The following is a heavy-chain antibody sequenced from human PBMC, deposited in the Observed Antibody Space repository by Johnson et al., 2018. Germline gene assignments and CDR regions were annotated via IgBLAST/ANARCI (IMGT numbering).Heavy chain of an antibody. V-gene: IGHV4-59*01. J-gene: IGHJ6*02. Sequence: QVQLQESGPGLVKSSETXSLTCSVSGGSISSYYWSWIRQPPGKGLEWIGYIYYSGSTNYNPSLKSRVTISADTSKNQFSLKMSPVTAADTAVYYCARGAPVYSYGQKQTYGMDVWGQGTTVTVSS. CDR2: IYYSGST. CDR3: ARGAPVYSYGQKQTYGMDV. CDR1: GGSISSYY. D-gene: IGHD5-18*01.